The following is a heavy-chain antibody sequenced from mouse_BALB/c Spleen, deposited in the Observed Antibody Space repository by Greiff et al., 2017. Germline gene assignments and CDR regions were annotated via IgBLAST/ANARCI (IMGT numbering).Heavy chain of an antibody. V-gene: IGHV3-2*02. CDR3: ARRYGKMDY. J-gene: IGHJ4*01. D-gene: IGHD2-10*02. Sequence: DVQLQESGPGLVKPSQSLSLTCTVTGYSITSDYAWNWIRQFPGNKLEWMGYISYSGSTSYNPSLKSRISITRDTSKNQFFLQLNSVTTEDTATYYCARRYGKMDYWGQGTSVTVSS. CDR1: GYSITSDYA. CDR2: ISYSGST.